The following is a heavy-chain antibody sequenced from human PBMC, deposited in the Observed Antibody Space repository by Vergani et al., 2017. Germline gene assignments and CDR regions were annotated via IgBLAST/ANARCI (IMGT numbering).Heavy chain of an antibody. CDR1: GFTFSNAW. D-gene: IGHD5-18*01. CDR2: IKSKTDGGTT. J-gene: IGHJ6*02. V-gene: IGHV3-15*01. Sequence: EVQLVESGGGLVKPGGSLRLSCAASGFTFSNAWMSWVRQAPGKGLEWVGRIKSKTDGGTTDYAAPVKGRFTISRDDSKNTLYLQMNSLKTEDTAVYYCTTDPAGDSYGIYYYHAMDVWGQGTTVTVSS. CDR3: TTDPAGDSYGIYYYHAMDV.